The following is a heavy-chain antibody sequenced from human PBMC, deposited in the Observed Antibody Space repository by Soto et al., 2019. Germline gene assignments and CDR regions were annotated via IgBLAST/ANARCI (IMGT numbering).Heavy chain of an antibody. CDR2: IYHSGST. CDR3: ARVSSSSWDY. V-gene: IGHV4-4*02. CDR1: GDSISRSYL. Sequence: SETLSLTCAVSGDSISRSYLWSWVRQPPGKGLEWIGEIYHSGSTNYNPSLKSRVTISVDKSKNQFSLKLSSVTAADTAVYYCARVSSSSWDYWGQGTLVTVSS. D-gene: IGHD6-13*01. J-gene: IGHJ4*02.